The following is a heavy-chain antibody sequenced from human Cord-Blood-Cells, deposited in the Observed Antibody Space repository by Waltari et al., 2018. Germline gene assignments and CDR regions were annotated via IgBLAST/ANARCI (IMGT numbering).Heavy chain of an antibody. V-gene: IGHV4-39*07. Sequence: QLQLQESGPGLVKPSETLSLTCTVSGGSISSSSYYWGWLRQPPGKGLEWIGSIYYSGSTYYNPSLKSRVTISVDTSKNQFSLKLSSVTAADTAVYYCARHVGSGGVKRTYNWFDPWGQGTLVTVSS. CDR1: GGSISSSSYY. D-gene: IGHD3-16*01. CDR3: ARHVGSGGVKRTYNWFDP. CDR2: IYYSGST. J-gene: IGHJ5*02.